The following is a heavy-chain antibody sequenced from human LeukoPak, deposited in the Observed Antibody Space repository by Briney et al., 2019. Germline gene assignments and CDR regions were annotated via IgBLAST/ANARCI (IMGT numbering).Heavy chain of an antibody. CDR1: GFTFDDYS. CDR2: ISWHGDDT. Sequence: GGSLRLSCAASGFTFDDYSMHWVRQAPGKGLEWVSLISWHGDDTLYADSVKGRFTISRDNSKNSLYLQMNSLRTEDTALYYCAKDSQSAGNFLHYWGQGTLVTVSS. CDR3: AKDSQSAGNFLHY. D-gene: IGHD4-23*01. J-gene: IGHJ4*02. V-gene: IGHV3-43*01.